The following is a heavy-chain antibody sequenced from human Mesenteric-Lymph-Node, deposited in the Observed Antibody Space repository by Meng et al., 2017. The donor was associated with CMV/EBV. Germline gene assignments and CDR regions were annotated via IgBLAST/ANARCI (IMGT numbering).Heavy chain of an antibody. Sequence: SITRNYFFWGWIRQPPGEGLEWIGNIHLSGGTYYNPSVENRVTISIDTSKKQFALKVNSAAAADTAVYYCARGDNSFGDHGGCFDYWGQGSLVTVSS. D-gene: IGHD4-17*01. CDR2: IHLSGGT. J-gene: IGHJ4*02. V-gene: IGHV4-39*06. CDR3: ARGDNSFGDHGGCFDY. CDR1: SITRNYF.